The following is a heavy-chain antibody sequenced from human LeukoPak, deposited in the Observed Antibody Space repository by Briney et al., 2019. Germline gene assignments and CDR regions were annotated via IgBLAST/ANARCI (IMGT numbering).Heavy chain of an antibody. V-gene: IGHV3-23*01. CDR1: GFTFTNYA. CDR2: IQSGGDGT. D-gene: IGHD4-17*01. CDR3: ARDPNGDYVGAFEM. J-gene: IGHJ3*02. Sequence: GGSLRLSCAASGFTFTNYAMIWVRQAPGRGLEWVSAIQSGGDGTLYADSVKGRFTISRDNSKNTLFLQMNNMRAEHTAVYYCARDPNGDYVGAFEMWGPGTKVAVS.